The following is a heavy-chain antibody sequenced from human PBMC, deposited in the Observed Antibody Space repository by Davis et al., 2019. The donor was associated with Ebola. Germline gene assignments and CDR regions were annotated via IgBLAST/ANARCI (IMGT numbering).Heavy chain of an antibody. CDR3: ARDLLGCSSTSCINWFDP. D-gene: IGHD2-2*01. V-gene: IGHV3-33*01. CDR1: GFTFSSYG. J-gene: IGHJ5*02. Sequence: GESLKISCAASGFTFSSYGMHWVRQAPGKGLEWVAVIWYDGSNKYYADSVKGRFTISRDNSKNTLYLQMNSLRAEDTAVYYCARDLLGCSSTSCINWFDPWGQGTLVTVSS. CDR2: IWYDGSNK.